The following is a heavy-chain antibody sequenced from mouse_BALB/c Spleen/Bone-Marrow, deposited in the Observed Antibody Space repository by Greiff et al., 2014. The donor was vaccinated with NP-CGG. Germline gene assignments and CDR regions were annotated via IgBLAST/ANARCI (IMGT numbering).Heavy chain of an antibody. CDR1: GYSFTGYF. J-gene: IGHJ2*01. CDR2: INPYNGDT. Sequence: VQLQQSGPELVKPGASVKISCKASGYSFTGYFMNWVMQSHGKSLEWIGRINPYNGDTFYNQKFKGKATLTVDKSSSTAHMELRSLASEDSAVYYCARSGYYGSSYFDYWDQGTTLTVSS. CDR3: ARSGYYGSSYFDY. V-gene: IGHV1-20*02. D-gene: IGHD1-1*01.